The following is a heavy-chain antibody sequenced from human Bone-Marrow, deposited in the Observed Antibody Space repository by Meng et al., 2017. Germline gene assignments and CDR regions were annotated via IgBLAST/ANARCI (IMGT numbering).Heavy chain of an antibody. CDR2: IDWDDDK. D-gene: IGHD2-21*02. J-gene: IGHJ6*02. CDR1: GFSLSTSGMC. Sequence: SGPTLVTPTQTLTLTCTFSGFSLSTSGMCVSWIRQPPGKALEWLALIDWDDDKYYSTSLKTRLTISKDTSKIQVVLTMTNMDPVDTSTYYCARNMGSGGDCYSGYGMGVWGQGTTVTVSS. CDR3: ARNMGSGGDCYSGYGMGV. V-gene: IGHV2-70*01.